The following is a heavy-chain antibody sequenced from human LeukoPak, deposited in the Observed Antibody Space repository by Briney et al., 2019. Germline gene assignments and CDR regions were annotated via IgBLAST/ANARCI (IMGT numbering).Heavy chain of an antibody. J-gene: IGHJ6*02. Sequence: SETLSLTCTVSGGSISSSSYYWGWIRQPPGKGLEWIGSIYHSGSTYYNPSLKSRVTISVDTSKNQFSLKLSSVTAADTAVYYCASFCSGGSCYYYYGMDVWGQGTTVTVSS. CDR1: GGSISSSSYY. CDR2: IYHSGST. V-gene: IGHV4-39*07. D-gene: IGHD2-15*01. CDR3: ASFCSGGSCYYYYGMDV.